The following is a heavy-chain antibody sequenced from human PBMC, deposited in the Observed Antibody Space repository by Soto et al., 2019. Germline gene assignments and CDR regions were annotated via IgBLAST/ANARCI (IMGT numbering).Heavy chain of an antibody. CDR2: IKQDGSEK. CDR3: ARRAETNGWNGFGADKYYFDF. J-gene: IGHJ4*02. V-gene: IGHV3-7*03. D-gene: IGHD1-1*01. CDR1: AFTFSSYW. Sequence: PGGSLRLSCAASAFTFSSYWMSWVRQAPGKGLEWVANIKQDGSEKYYVDSVKGRFTISRDNAKNSLYLQMNSLRAEDTAVYYCARRAETNGWNGFGADKYYFDFWGQGTLVTVSS.